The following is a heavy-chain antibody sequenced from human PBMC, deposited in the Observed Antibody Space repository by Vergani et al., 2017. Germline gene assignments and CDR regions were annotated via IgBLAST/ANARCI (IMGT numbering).Heavy chain of an antibody. Sequence: QVQLQESGPGLVKPSQTLSLTCTVFGGSISSGSYYWSWIRPPAGKGLEWIGRIYSSGSTNYNPSLKSRVAISVATAKNPFSLKLSSVTAADTAVYYCAREGGTAYDYFDYWGQGTLVTVSA. CDR1: GGSISSGSYY. V-gene: IGHV4-61*02. J-gene: IGHJ4*02. D-gene: IGHD3/OR15-3a*01. CDR3: AREGGTAYDYFDY. CDR2: IYSSGST.